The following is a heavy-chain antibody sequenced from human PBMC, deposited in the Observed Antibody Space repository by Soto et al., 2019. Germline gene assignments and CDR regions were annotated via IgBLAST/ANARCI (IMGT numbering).Heavy chain of an antibody. Sequence: SETLSLTCTVSGGSISSYYWSWIRQPPGKGLEWIGYIYYSGSTNYNPSLKSRVTISVDTSKNQFSLKLSSVTAADTAVYYCARAHWDYYDSSGYVDAFDIWGQGTMVTVS. D-gene: IGHD3-22*01. J-gene: IGHJ3*02. CDR1: GGSISSYY. CDR3: ARAHWDYYDSSGYVDAFDI. CDR2: IYYSGST. V-gene: IGHV4-59*01.